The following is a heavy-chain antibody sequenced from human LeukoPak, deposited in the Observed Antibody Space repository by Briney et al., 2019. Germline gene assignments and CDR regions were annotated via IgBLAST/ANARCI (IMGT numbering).Heavy chain of an antibody. CDR3: ARSQQLPDY. CDR2: INHSGST. J-gene: IGHJ4*02. D-gene: IGHD6-13*01. Sequence: KPSETLSPTCAVYGVSFSGYYWSWIRQPPGKGLEWIGEINHSGSTNYNPSLKSRVTISVDTSKNQFSLKLSSVTAADTAVYYCARSQQLPDYWGQGTLVTVSS. V-gene: IGHV4-34*01. CDR1: GVSFSGYY.